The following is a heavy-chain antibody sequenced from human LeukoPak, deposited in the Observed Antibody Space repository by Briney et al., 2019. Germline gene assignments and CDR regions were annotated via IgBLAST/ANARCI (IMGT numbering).Heavy chain of an antibody. CDR1: GFMFTGYW. Sequence: QAGGSLRLSCEASGFMFTGYWMSWVRQAPGKGLEWVANIKEDGSEKYYVDSVKGRFTISRDNPKKLLYLQMNSLRAEDTAVYYCARDRRGVNFYYYYVDVWGKGTSVIVSS. J-gene: IGHJ6*03. V-gene: IGHV3-7*01. D-gene: IGHD3-10*01. CDR2: IKEDGSEK. CDR3: ARDRRGVNFYYYYVDV.